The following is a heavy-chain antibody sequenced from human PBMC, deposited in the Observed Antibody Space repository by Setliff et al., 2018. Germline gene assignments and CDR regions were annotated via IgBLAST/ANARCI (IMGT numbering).Heavy chain of an antibody. J-gene: IGHJ4*02. Sequence: GGSLRLSCAASRFTFSSYWMSWVRQAPGKGLEWVANIKQDGSEKYYVDSVKGRFTISRDNAKNSLYLQMNSLRAEDTAVYYCVRDTTSGWMLTNWGQGTLVTVSS. CDR3: VRDTTSGWMLTN. D-gene: IGHD6-25*01. CDR2: IKQDGSEK. CDR1: RFTFSSYW. V-gene: IGHV3-7*03.